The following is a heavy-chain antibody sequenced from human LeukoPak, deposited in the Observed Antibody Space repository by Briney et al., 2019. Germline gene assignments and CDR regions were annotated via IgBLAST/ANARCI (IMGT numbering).Heavy chain of an antibody. Sequence: GRSLRLSCAASGFTFDDYAMHWVRQAPGKGLEWVSGISWNSGSIGYADSVKGRFTISRDNAKNSLYLQMNSLRAEDTALYYCVVVTAIRPVVYFDYWGQGTLVTVSS. CDR1: GFTFDDYA. D-gene: IGHD2-21*02. J-gene: IGHJ4*02. CDR3: VVVTAIRPVVYFDY. CDR2: ISWNSGSI. V-gene: IGHV3-9*01.